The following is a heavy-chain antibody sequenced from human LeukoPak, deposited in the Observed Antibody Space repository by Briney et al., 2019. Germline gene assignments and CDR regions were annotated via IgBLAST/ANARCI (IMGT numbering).Heavy chain of an antibody. D-gene: IGHD2-15*01. J-gene: IGHJ4*02. CDR2: INPNSGGT. Sequence: GASVKVSCKASGYTFTGYYMHWVRQAPGQGLEWMGRINPNSGGTNYAQKFQGRVTMTRDTSISTAYMGLSRLRSDDTAVYYCARAPRYCSGGSCYYFDYWGQGTLVTVSS. V-gene: IGHV1-2*06. CDR3: ARAPRYCSGGSCYYFDY. CDR1: GYTFTGYY.